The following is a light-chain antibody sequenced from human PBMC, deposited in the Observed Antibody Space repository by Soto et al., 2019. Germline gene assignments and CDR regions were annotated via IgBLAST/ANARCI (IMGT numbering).Light chain of an antibody. J-gene: IGLJ2*01. CDR1: SGHSSYA. CDR2: LNSDGSH. V-gene: IGLV4-69*01. Sequence: QLVLTQSPSASASLGASVKLTCTLSSGHSSYAIAWHQQQPEKGPRYLMNLNSDGSHSKGDEIPDRFSGSSSGAERYLTISSLQSEDEADYYCQTWATGIQVFGGGTKVTVL. CDR3: QTWATGIQV.